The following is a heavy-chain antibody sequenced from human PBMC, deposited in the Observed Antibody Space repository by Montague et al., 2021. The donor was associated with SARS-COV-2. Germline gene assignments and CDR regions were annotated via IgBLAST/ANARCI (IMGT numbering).Heavy chain of an antibody. D-gene: IGHD7-27*01. CDR1: GDRVSRNDIA. Sequence: CAISGDRVSRNDIAWNWFRQSPSRGLEWLGRTFYRSEWNYHYAXXXKRRITIAPDTSKNQVPLQLRSVTPEGTAGYFCARVRHLGRGMDVWGQGTTVTVSS. V-gene: IGHV6-1*01. J-gene: IGHJ6*02. CDR2: TFYRSEWNY. CDR3: ARVRHLGRGMDV.